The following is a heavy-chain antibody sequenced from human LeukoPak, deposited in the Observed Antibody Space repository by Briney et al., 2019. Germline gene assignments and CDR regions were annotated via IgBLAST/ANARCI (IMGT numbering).Heavy chain of an antibody. CDR3: ARDGGRYYDFWSGYYPLDY. V-gene: IGHV4-59*12. CDR2: IYYSGST. CDR1: GGSISSYY. J-gene: IGHJ4*02. D-gene: IGHD3-3*01. Sequence: PSETLSLTCTVSGGSISSYYWSWIRQPPGKGLEWIGYIYYSGSTNYNPSLKSRVTISVDMSKNQFSLKLSSVTAADTAVYYCARDGGRYYDFWSGYYPLDYWGQGTLVTVSS.